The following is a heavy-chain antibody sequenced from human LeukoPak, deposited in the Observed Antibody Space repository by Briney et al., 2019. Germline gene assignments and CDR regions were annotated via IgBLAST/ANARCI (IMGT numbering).Heavy chain of an antibody. CDR1: GGSISSYS. Sequence: PSETLSLTCTVSGGSISSYSWSWIRQPPGRGLEWVGYIYYSGSTNYNPSLKSRVTISVDTSKKEFSLEVSSVTAADTAVYYCARGGYCSGGSCYDRGVFDSWGQGTLVTVSS. D-gene: IGHD2-15*01. V-gene: IGHV4-59*01. CDR2: IYYSGST. J-gene: IGHJ4*02. CDR3: ARGGYCSGGSCYDRGVFDS.